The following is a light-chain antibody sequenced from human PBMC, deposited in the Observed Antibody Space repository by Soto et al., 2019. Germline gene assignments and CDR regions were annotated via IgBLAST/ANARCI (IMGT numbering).Light chain of an antibody. CDR2: GAS. V-gene: IGKV3-20*01. CDR3: QQYDSSPYT. CDR1: QSISTSY. J-gene: IGKJ2*01. Sequence: EIVLTQSPGTLSLSPGERATLSCRTSQSISTSYLAWHQQRPGQAPRLLISGASSRATGIPDRFSGSGSETEFTLTISRLEPEDIAVYYCQQYDSSPYTFGQGTKLEIK.